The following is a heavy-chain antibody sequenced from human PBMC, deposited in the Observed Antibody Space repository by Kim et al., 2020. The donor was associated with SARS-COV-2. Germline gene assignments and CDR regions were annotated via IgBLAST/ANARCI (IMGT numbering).Heavy chain of an antibody. J-gene: IGHJ3*02. D-gene: IGHD3-22*01. Sequence: KFQERVTITRDMSTSTAYMELSSLRSEDTAVYYCAAAEYYDSSGYDAFDIWGQGTMVTVSS. V-gene: IGHV1-58*01. CDR3: AAAEYYDSSGYDAFDI.